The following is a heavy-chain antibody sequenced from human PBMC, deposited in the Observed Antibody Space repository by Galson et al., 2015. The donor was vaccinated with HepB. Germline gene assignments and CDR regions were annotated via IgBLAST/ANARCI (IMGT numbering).Heavy chain of an antibody. CDR2: IYSGGST. CDR1: GFAVSSNY. J-gene: IGHJ4*02. V-gene: IGHV3-53*01. D-gene: IGHD3-10*01. Sequence: SLRLSCAASGFAVSSNYMSWVRQAPGKGLEWVSVIYSGGSTYYADSVKGRFSISRDNSKNTLYLQMNSLRAEDTAVYYCATNYFGSGSRQTYWGQGTLVTVSS. CDR3: ATNYFGSGSRQTY.